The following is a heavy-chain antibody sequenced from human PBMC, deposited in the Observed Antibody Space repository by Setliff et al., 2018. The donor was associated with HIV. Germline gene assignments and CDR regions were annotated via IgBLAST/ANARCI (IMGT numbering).Heavy chain of an antibody. D-gene: IGHD2-2*01. CDR2: IIPIFGTA. CDR3: RWGPAAIWDAFDI. V-gene: IGHV1-69*05. CDR1: GGTFSSYA. J-gene: IGHJ3*02. Sequence: SVKVSCKASGGTFSSYAISWVRQAPGQGLEWVGGIIPIFGTANYAQKFQGRVTITTDESTSTAYMELSSLRSEDTAVYYCRWGPAAIWDAFDIWGQGTMVTVSS.